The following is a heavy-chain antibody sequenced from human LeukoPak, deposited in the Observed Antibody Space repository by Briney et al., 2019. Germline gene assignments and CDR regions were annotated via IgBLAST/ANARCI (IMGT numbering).Heavy chain of an antibody. CDR3: YGEH. CDR1: GFSFSNYW. V-gene: IGHV3-74*01. J-gene: IGHJ4*02. CDR2: VDNDGSGT. Sequence: GGSLRLSCAASGFSFSNYWMHWVRQVPGKGLVWVSRVDNDGSGTTYADSVKGRFTISRDNAKNTVYLQMNSLYRARSQRGYSYGEHWGQGTPVTVSS. D-gene: IGHD5-18*01.